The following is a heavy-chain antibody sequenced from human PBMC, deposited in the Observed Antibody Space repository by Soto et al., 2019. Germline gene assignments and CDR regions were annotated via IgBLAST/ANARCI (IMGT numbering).Heavy chain of an antibody. Sequence: SETLSLTCAVSGGSISSGGYSWSWIRQPPGKGLEWIGYIYHSGSTYYNPSLKSRVTISVDRSKNQFSLKLSSVTAADSAVYYCARRYGGNFDYWGQGTLVTVSS. V-gene: IGHV4-30-2*01. CDR3: ARRYGGNFDY. D-gene: IGHD1-26*01. CDR1: GGSISSGGYS. J-gene: IGHJ4*02. CDR2: IYHSGST.